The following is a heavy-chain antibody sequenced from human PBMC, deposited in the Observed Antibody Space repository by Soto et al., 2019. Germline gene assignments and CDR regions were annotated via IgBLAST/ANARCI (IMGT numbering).Heavy chain of an antibody. Sequence: SVKVSCKASGGTFSSYAISWVRQAPGQGLEWMGGIIPIFGTANYAQKFQGRVTITADKSTSTAYMELSSLRSEDTAVYYCARDGELPSNYGFDYWSQGXLVTVSS. D-gene: IGHD1-26*01. J-gene: IGHJ4*02. CDR2: IIPIFGTA. CDR1: GGTFSSYA. V-gene: IGHV1-69*06. CDR3: ARDGELPSNYGFDY.